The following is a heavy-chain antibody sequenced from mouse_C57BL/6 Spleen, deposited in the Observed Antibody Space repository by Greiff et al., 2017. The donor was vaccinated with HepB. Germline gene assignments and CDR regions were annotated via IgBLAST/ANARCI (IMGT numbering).Heavy chain of an antibody. Sequence: VLLQQSGPELVKPGASVKISCKASGYSFTGYYMHWVKQSPEKSLEWIGVINPSTGGTTYNEKFKGKTTLTVDKSSSTAYMQLNSLTSEDSAVYYCSRYYGNDAALAYWGQGTPVTVSS. CDR2: INPSTGGT. D-gene: IGHD2-2*01. J-gene: IGHJ4*01. V-gene: IGHV1-42*01. CDR3: SRYYGNDAALAY. CDR1: GYSFTGYY.